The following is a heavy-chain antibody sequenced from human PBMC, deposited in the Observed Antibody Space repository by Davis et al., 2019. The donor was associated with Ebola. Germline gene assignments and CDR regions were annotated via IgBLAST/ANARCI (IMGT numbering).Heavy chain of an antibody. CDR1: GYTFTSYD. J-gene: IGHJ6*02. V-gene: IGHV1-8*01. Sequence: ASVKVSCKASGYTFTSYDINWVRQVTGQGLEWMGWMNPNSGNTGYAQKFQGRVTMTRNTSISTAYMELSSLRSEDTAVYYCARGRGSFRRKNYYYGMDVWGQGTTVTVSS. CDR3: ARGRGSFRRKNYYYGMDV. D-gene: IGHD3-10*01. CDR2: MNPNSGNT.